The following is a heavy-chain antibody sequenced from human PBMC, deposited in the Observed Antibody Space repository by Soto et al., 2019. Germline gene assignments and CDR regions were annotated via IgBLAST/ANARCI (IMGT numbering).Heavy chain of an antibody. CDR1: GGSISSYY. V-gene: IGHV4-59*01. Sequence: SSETLSLTCTVSGGSISSYYWSWIRQPPGKGLEWIGYIHYSGSTNYNPSLKSRVTISVDTSKNQFSLMLSSVTAADTAVYYFVCTLFGWRNRYDPWGQGSLVP. J-gene: IGHJ5*02. CDR2: IHYSGST. D-gene: IGHD3-10*02. CDR3: VCTLFGWRNRYDP.